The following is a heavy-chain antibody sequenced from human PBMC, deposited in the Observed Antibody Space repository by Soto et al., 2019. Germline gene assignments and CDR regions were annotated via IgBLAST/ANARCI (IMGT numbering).Heavy chain of an antibody. CDR1: GFSLNTRDVG. D-gene: IGHD3-16*01. CDR3: AHCRGGVASF. Sequence: QITLNESGPALVKPTQTLTLTCTFSGFSLNTRDVGVGWIRQPPGKALEWLGVVYWDDDKTYSPSPKSRLTIPKDTPKNQVVLRMTKMDPVDTATYYCAHCRGGVASFWGQGTLVTVSS. V-gene: IGHV2-5*02. J-gene: IGHJ4*02. CDR2: VYWDDDK.